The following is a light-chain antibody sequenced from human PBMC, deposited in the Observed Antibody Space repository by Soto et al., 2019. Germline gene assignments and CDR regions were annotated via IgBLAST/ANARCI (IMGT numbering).Light chain of an antibody. CDR2: GAS. Sequence: EIVMTQSPATLSVSPGERATLSCRANQSVSSNLAWYQQKPGQAPRLLIYGASTRATGIPARFSGSGSGTEFTLTISSLQSEDFAVYYCQQYNNRWTFGQGTKVEIK. CDR3: QQYNNRWT. V-gene: IGKV3-15*01. J-gene: IGKJ1*01. CDR1: QSVSSN.